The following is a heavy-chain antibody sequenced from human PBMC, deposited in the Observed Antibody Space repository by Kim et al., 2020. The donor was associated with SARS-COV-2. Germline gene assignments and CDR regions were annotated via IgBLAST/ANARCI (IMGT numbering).Heavy chain of an antibody. Sequence: GSLRLSCAASGFTFDDYAMHWVRQAPGKGLEWVSLISGDGSSAYYADSVKGRFTISRDNSKNSLYLQMNSLRTEDTALYYCAKEFKAYGYGSYYYNMDVWGQGTTVTVSS. V-gene: IGHV3-43*02. CDR2: ISGDGSSA. CDR1: GFTFDDYA. D-gene: IGHD5-18*01. CDR3: AKEFKAYGYGSYYYNMDV. J-gene: IGHJ6*02.